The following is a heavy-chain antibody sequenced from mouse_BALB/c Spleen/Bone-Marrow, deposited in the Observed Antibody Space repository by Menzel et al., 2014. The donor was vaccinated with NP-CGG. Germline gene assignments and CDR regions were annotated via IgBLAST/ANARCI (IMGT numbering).Heavy chain of an antibody. CDR2: ISNGGNNT. V-gene: IGHV5-12*01. D-gene: IGHD2-1*01. Sequence: EVKLVESGGGLVQPGGSLKLSCTASGFTFSDYYMYWVRQTPEKRLEWVANISNGGNNTFYLDTVKGRFTISRDNAKNTLYLQMSRLKSGDTAMYYCARHDGIYAACLAYWGQGTPVTVSA. CDR1: GFTFSDYY. CDR3: ARHDGIYAACLAY. J-gene: IGHJ3*01.